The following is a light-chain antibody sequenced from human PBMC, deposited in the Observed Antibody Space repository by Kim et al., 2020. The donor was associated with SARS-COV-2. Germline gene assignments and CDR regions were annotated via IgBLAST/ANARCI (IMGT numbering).Light chain of an antibody. V-gene: IGLV2-18*02. CDR3: SSYTSNNTWV. CDR1: SRDIGNYNR. J-gene: IGLJ3*02. CDR2: EVN. Sequence: GQSVTISCTGTSRDIGNYNRVSWYQQPPGAAPKFMIYEVNNRPSGVPDRFSGSKSGNTASLTISGLQTEDEADYYCSSYTSNNTWVFGGGTQLTVL.